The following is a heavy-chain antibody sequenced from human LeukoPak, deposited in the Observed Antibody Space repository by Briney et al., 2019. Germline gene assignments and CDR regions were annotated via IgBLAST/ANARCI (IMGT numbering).Heavy chain of an antibody. CDR2: IYYSGST. Sequence: KPSETLSLTCTVSGYSISGGYYWGWIRQPPGKGLEWIGSIYYSGSTYYNPSLKSRVTISVDTSKNQFSLKLSSVTAADTAVYYCARAQSYNYYYYYMDVWGKGTTVTVSS. CDR3: ARAQSYNYYYYYMDV. V-gene: IGHV4-38-2*02. CDR1: GYSISGGYY. J-gene: IGHJ6*03. D-gene: IGHD1-14*01.